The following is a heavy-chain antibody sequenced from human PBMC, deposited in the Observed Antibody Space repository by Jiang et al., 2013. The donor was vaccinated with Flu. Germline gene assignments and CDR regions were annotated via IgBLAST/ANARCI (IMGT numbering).Heavy chain of an antibody. CDR1: GFTVRSNY. D-gene: IGHD7-27*01. J-gene: IGHJ4*02. Sequence: QLLESGGGLIQPGGSLRLSCAASGFTVRSNYMSWVRQAPGKGLEWVSVIYSDGSTYYGDSVEGRFTISRDNSKNTLYLQMNSLRADDTAVYYCARALTWGKYGSNLYYFDYWAQGTLVTVSS. V-gene: IGHV3-53*01. CDR2: IYSDGST. CDR3: ARALTWGKYGSNLYYFDY.